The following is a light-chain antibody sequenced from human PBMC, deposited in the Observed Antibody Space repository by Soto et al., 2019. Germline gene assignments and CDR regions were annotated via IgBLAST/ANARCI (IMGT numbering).Light chain of an antibody. J-gene: IGKJ2*01. V-gene: IGKV3-11*01. CDR2: EAS. Sequence: EIVLTQSTATLSLSPGERATLSCRASQSVSSYLAWYQQKPGQAPRLLIYEASNRATGIPARFSGSGSGTDFTLTISSLEPEDFAVYYCQQRSNWPPYTFGQGTKLEIK. CDR3: QQRSNWPPYT. CDR1: QSVSSY.